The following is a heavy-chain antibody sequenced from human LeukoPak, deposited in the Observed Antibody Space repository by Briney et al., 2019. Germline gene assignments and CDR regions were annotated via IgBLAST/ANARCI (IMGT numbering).Heavy chain of an antibody. CDR2: ISSSGTTI. V-gene: IGHV3-48*03. D-gene: IGHD3-10*01. Sequence: GGSLRLSCAASGFTFTTYAMSWVRQAPGKGLEWVSYISSSGTTISYADSVKGRFTISRDNANNSLYLQMNSLRVEDTAFYHCASYGSANLWGQGTLVTVSS. CDR1: GFTFTTYA. CDR3: ASYGSANL. J-gene: IGHJ5*02.